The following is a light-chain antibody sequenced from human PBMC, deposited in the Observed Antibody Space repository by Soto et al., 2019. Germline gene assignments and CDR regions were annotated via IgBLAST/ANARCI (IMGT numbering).Light chain of an antibody. CDR1: QSISSW. CDR3: QQYVSYPWT. V-gene: IGKV1-5*03. Sequence: DIQMTQSPSTLSASVGDRVTITCRASQSISSWLAWYQQKPGKAPEVLIYKASNLESGVPSRFSGFGSGTEFTLTSSSLQPDDFATYYCQQYVSYPWTFGQGTKVEIK. J-gene: IGKJ1*01. CDR2: KAS.